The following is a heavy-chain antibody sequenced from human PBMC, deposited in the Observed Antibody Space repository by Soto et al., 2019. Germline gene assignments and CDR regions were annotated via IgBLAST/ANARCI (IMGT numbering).Heavy chain of an antibody. D-gene: IGHD6-13*01. J-gene: IGHJ4*02. CDR1: GFTFSSYD. CDR2: IGNAGDT. V-gene: IGHV3-13*01. Sequence: EVQLVESGGDLVQPGGSLRLSCAASGFTFSSYDFHWVRQATGKGLEWVSGIGNAGDTYYAGSVKGRFTTSRENAKNSLYLQMNCLRAGDTAVYYCTRGAAGFDYWGQGTLVTVSS. CDR3: TRGAAGFDY.